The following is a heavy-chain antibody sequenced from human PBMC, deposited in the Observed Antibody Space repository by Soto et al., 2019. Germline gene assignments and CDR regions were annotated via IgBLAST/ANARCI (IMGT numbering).Heavy chain of an antibody. CDR2: ISGSGGST. D-gene: IGHD6-13*01. CDR3: ATAVGSSWYNFHY. V-gene: IGHV3-23*01. J-gene: IGHJ4*02. Sequence: PGGSLRLSCAASGFTFSSYAMSWVRQAPGKGLEWVSAISGSGGSTYYADSVKGRFTISRDNSKNTLYLQMNSLRAEDTAVYYCATAVGSSWYNFHYWGQGTLVTVSS. CDR1: GFTFSSYA.